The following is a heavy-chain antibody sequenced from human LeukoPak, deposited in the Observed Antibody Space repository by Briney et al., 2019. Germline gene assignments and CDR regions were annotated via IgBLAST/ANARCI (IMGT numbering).Heavy chain of an antibody. V-gene: IGHV4-39*01. D-gene: IGHD2-21*02. CDR2: IYYSGST. Sequence: SETLSHTCTVSGVSISSCSYYWGWIRQPPGKGLEWIGSIYYSGSTYYNPSLKSRVTISVDTSKNQFSLKLSSVTAADTAVYYCASHYCGGDCYQASFDYWGRGTLVTVSS. CDR3: ASHYCGGDCYQASFDY. CDR1: GVSISSCSYY. J-gene: IGHJ4*02.